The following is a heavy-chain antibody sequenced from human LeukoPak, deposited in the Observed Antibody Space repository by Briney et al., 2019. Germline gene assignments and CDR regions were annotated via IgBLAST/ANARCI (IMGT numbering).Heavy chain of an antibody. CDR1: GFTFSSYG. Sequence: GGSLRLSCAASGFTFSSYGMHWVRQAPGKGLEWVAFIRYDGSNKYYADSVKGRFTISRDNSKNTLYLQRNSLRAEDTAVYYCAKDGDCSSTSCYPGYFDYWGQGTLVTVSS. J-gene: IGHJ4*02. CDR2: IRYDGSNK. V-gene: IGHV3-30*02. D-gene: IGHD2-2*01. CDR3: AKDGDCSSTSCYPGYFDY.